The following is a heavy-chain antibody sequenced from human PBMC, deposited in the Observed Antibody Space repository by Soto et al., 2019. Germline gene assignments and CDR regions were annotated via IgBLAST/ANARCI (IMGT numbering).Heavy chain of an antibody. J-gene: IGHJ4*02. CDR3: ARDTSPYCSGGSCFGDIDY. D-gene: IGHD2-15*01. V-gene: IGHV3-21*01. Sequence: GGALRLSCAASGFTFSNYAMNWVRQAPGKGLEWISIISGSDNRTYYADSVKGRFTISRDNAKNSLYLQMSSLRAEDTAVYYCARDTSPYCSGGSCFGDIDYWGQGTLVTVSS. CDR2: ISGSDNRT. CDR1: GFTFSNYA.